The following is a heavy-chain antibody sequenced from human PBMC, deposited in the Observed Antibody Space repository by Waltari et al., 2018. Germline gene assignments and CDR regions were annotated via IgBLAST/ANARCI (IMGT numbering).Heavy chain of an antibody. CDR3: HLTGRNIVLASGTPSFYSYMDV. Sequence: QVQVEQSGSEVKRPGASVRVSCTVPGYTLAGLSIDWVRQVPAKGLEWMGRLDREDGETTYSQHFQGRITVTEDTSTNTAYMGLRTLVSDDTAVYFCHLTGRNIVLASGTPSFYSYMDVWGRGTTVTVS. D-gene: IGHD2-15*01. CDR2: LDREDGET. J-gene: IGHJ6*03. CDR1: GYTLAGLS. V-gene: IGHV1-24*01.